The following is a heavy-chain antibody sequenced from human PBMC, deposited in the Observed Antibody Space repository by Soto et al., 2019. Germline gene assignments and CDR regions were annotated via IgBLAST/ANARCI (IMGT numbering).Heavy chain of an antibody. Sequence: QVQLVQSGPEVKKPGASVKVSCKASGYTFNRYGISWVRQAPGQGLEWMGWISGYNGYTNYAQKFQGRFTMTTGTSTNTDYMELRSLTFDDSAVYYCARGAYSYDSSGFEWFDPWGQGTLVTVSS. CDR1: GYTFNRYG. CDR3: ARGAYSYDSSGFEWFDP. V-gene: IGHV1-18*01. J-gene: IGHJ5*02. CDR2: ISGYNGYT. D-gene: IGHD3-22*01.